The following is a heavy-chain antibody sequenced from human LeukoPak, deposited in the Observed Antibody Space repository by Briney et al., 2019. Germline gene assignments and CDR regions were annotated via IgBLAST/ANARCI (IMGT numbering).Heavy chain of an antibody. Sequence: GGSLRLSCAASGFTFSSYGMHWVRQAPGKGLEWVAVIWYDGSNKYYADSVKGRFTISRDNPKNTLYLQMNSLRAEDTAVYYCARFPRYYYDSSGSPGAFDIWGQGTMVTVSS. CDR1: GFTFSSYG. CDR2: IWYDGSNK. V-gene: IGHV3-33*01. CDR3: ARFPRYYYDSSGSPGAFDI. D-gene: IGHD3-22*01. J-gene: IGHJ3*02.